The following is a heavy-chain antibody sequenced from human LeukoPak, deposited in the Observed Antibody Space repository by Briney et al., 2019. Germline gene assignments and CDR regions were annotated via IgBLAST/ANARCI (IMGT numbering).Heavy chain of an antibody. J-gene: IGHJ3*02. V-gene: IGHV3-7*01. CDR1: GFTFSNYW. Sequence: GGSLRLSCAASGFTFSNYWMSWVRQAPGKGLEWVANIKQDGSEKYYVDSVKGRFTISRDNSKNTLFLQMNSLRAEDTAVYYCARDDALGDNALDIWGQGTMVTVSS. D-gene: IGHD3-16*01. CDR2: IKQDGSEK. CDR3: ARDDALGDNALDI.